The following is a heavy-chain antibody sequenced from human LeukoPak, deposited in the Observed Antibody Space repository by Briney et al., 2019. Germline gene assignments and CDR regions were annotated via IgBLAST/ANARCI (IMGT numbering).Heavy chain of an antibody. J-gene: IGHJ4*02. CDR1: HYTFTSYG. Sequence: GASVKVPCKASHYTFTSYGISWVRQAPGQGLEWVGWISPYSGNTNSAQKLQGRVTMTTDTSTSTAYMELRSLRSDDTAVYYCARLGYSSGYFDYWGQGTLVTVSS. CDR2: ISPYSGNT. CDR3: ARLGYSSGYFDY. D-gene: IGHD5-18*01. V-gene: IGHV1-18*01.